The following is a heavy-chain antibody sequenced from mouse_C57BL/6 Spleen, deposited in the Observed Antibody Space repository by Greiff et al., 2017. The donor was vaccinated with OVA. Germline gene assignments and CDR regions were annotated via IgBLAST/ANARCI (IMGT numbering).Heavy chain of an antibody. V-gene: IGHV5-17*01. CDR2: ISSSSSTI. CDR3: ANGYPYFDY. D-gene: IGHD2-2*01. J-gene: IGHJ2*01. CDR1: GFTFSDYG. Sequence: EVMLVESGGGLVKPGGSLKLSCAASGFTFSDYGMHWVRQAPEKGLEWVAYISSSSSTIYYADTVKGRFTISRDNAKNTLFLQMTSLRSEDTAMYYCANGYPYFDYWGQGTTLTVSS.